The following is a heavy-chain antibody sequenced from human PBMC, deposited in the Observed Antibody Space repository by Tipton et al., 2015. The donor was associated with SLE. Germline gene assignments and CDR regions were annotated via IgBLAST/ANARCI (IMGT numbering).Heavy chain of an antibody. J-gene: IGHJ4*02. D-gene: IGHD4/OR15-4a*01. CDR2: VYSSGNT. CDR3: AKHFDYKTPLDS. CDR1: GGSVSNHY. V-gene: IGHV4-4*07. Sequence: TLSLTCIVSGGSVSNHYWSWIRRPAGKGLEWIGRVYSSGNTCYNPSLTSRVTMSIDTSKNQFSLRLSSVAAADTAVYYCAKHFDYKTPLDSWGQGTLVTVSS.